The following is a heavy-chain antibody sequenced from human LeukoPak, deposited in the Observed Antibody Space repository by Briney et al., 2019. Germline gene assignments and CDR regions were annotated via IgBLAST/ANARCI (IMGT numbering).Heavy chain of an antibody. D-gene: IGHD1-1*01. CDR1: GFTFSSYA. V-gene: IGHV3-64*01. CDR3: ARDPSRTTGTTYFDY. J-gene: IGHJ4*02. Sequence: PGGSLRLSCAASGFTFSSYAMHWVRQAPGKGLEYVSGISSNGGSTYYANSVKGRFTISRDNSKNTLYLQVGSLRAEDMAVYYCARDPSRTTGTTYFDYWGQGTQVTVSS. CDR2: ISSNGGST.